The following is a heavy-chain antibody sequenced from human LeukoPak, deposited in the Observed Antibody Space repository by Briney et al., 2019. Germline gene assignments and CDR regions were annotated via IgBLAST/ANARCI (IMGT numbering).Heavy chain of an antibody. V-gene: IGHV1-18*01. CDR3: ARDPTVTAAAGPYYFDY. CDR1: GYTFTSYG. J-gene: IGHJ4*02. CDR2: ISAYNGNT. Sequence: ASVKVSCKASGYTFTSYGISWVRQAPGQGLEWMGWISAYNGNTNYAQKLQGRVTMTTDTSTSTAYMELRSLSSDDTAVYYCARDPTVTAAAGPYYFDYWGQGTLVTVSS. D-gene: IGHD6-13*01.